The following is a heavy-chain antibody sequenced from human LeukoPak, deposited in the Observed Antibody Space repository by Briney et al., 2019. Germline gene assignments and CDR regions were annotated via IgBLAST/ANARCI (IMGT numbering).Heavy chain of an antibody. J-gene: IGHJ5*02. CDR3: ARAEGSSWYTRTWFDP. CDR2: IYYSGST. V-gene: IGHV4-59*01. CDR1: GGSISSYY. Sequence: PSETLSPTCTVSGGSISSYYWSWIRQPPGKGLEWIGYIYYSGSTNYNPSLKSRVTISVDTSKNQFSLKVSSVTAADTAVYYCARAEGSSWYTRTWFDPWGQGTLVTVSS. D-gene: IGHD6-13*01.